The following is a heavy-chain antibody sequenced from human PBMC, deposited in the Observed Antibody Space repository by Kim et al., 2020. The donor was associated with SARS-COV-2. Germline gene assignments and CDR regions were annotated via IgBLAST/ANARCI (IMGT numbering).Heavy chain of an antibody. CDR1: GFTFSSYS. J-gene: IGHJ6*04. D-gene: IGHD3-16*01. CDR2: IRGSSSYI. V-gene: IGHV3-21*04. CDR3: ARDLIRRGVLDV. Sequence: GGSLRLSCAASGFTFSSYSMTWVRQAPGRGLEWVASIRGSSSYIYYADSVKGRFTISRDNAKNSLYLQMNSLRAEDTAVYYCARDLIRRGVLDVSGEGTTVTVSS.